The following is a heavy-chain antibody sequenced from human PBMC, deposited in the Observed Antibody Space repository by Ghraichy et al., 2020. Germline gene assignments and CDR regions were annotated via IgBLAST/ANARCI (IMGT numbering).Heavy chain of an antibody. J-gene: IGHJ3*02. CDR3: AKGCSSGPDAFDI. V-gene: IGHV3-23*01. CDR2: ISGSGSST. CDR1: GFTFSSYA. Sequence: LSLTCAASGFTFSSYAMSWVRQAPGKGLEWVSGISGSGSSTYYADSVKGRFTISRDNSKNTLYLQMNTLRAEDTAVYYCAKGCSSGPDAFDIWGQGTMVTVSS. D-gene: IGHD6-25*01.